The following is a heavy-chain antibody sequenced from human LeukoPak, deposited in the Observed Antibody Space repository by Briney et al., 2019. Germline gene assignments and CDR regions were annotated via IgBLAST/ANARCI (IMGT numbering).Heavy chain of an antibody. CDR2: IFYSGST. Sequence: SETLSLTCTLSGGSISNYYWSWIRQPPGKGLEWIGNIFYSGSTNYNPSLKSRVTISLDTSKNQFSLKLTSVRAADTAVYYCAREGGSYYHWFDPWGQRTLVTVSS. J-gene: IGHJ5*02. CDR3: AREGGSYYHWFDP. D-gene: IGHD1-26*01. CDR1: GGSISNYY. V-gene: IGHV4-59*01.